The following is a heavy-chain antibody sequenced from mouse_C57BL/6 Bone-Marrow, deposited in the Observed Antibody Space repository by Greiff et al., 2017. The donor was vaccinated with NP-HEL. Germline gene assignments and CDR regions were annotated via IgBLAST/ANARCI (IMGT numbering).Heavy chain of an antibody. CDR2: IYPRSGNT. J-gene: IGHJ4*01. CDR3: ARRSLNYYGSSYYAMDY. Sequence: VQLVESGAELARPGASVKLSCKASGYTFTSYGISWVKQRTGQGLEWIGEIYPRSGNTYYNEKFKGKATLTADKSSSTAYMELRSLTSEDSAVYFCARRSLNYYGSSYYAMDYWGQGTSVTVSS. CDR1: GYTFTSYG. V-gene: IGHV1-81*01. D-gene: IGHD1-1*01.